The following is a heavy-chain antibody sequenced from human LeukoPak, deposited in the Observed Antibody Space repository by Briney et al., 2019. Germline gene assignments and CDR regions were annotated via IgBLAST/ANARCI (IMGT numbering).Heavy chain of an antibody. CDR3: ARREDIVVVPAASGYYYYYYMDV. D-gene: IGHD2-2*01. V-gene: IGHV1-69*06. J-gene: IGHJ6*03. CDR2: IIPIFGTA. CDR1: GGTFSSYA. Sequence: SVKVSCKAAGGTFSSYAISSVRQAPGQGLEWMGGIIPIFGTANYAQKFQGRVTITADKSTSTAYTELSSLRSEDTAVYYCARREDIVVVPAASGYYYYYYMDVWGKGTTVTVSS.